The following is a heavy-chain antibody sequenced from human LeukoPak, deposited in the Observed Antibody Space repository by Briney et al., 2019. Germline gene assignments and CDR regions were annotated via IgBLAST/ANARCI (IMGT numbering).Heavy chain of an antibody. CDR1: GFTFNNYA. J-gene: IGHJ4*02. CDR2: IKQDGSEK. Sequence: PGGSLRLSCAASGFTFNNYALSWVRQAPGKGLEWVANIKQDGSEKYYVDSVKGRFTISRDNAKNSLYLQMNSLRAEDTAVYYCARSVGLIDYWGQGTLVTVSS. CDR3: ARSVGLIDY. V-gene: IGHV3-7*01.